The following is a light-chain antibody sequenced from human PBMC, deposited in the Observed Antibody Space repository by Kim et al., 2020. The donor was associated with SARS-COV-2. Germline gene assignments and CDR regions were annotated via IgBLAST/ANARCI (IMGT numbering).Light chain of an antibody. V-gene: IGLV2-14*03. J-gene: IGLJ3*02. CDR2: DVS. Sequence: PGQSITNSCTRTSGHIYYEYVSWYQQYQGKVPKLMIYDVSKRPSGISNRFSGCKSGNTASLTISGLQAEDEADYYCSSYTDSTTWVFGGGTQLTVL. CDR3: SSYTDSTTWV. CDR1: SGHIYYEY.